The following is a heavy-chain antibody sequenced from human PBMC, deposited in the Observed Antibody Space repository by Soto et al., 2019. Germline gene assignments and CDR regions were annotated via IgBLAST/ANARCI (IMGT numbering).Heavy chain of an antibody. J-gene: IGHJ4*02. Sequence: QITLKESGPTLVKPTQTLTLTCTFSRFALSTRGVGVGWLRQPPGKALEWLALIYWDDDKRYSPSLKSRLTITKDTSKNQVVLTMTNMDRVDTATYYCAHFSGYERPTRYYFDYWGQGTLVTVSS. V-gene: IGHV2-5*02. D-gene: IGHD3-10*01. CDR1: RFALSTRGVG. CDR2: IYWDDDK. CDR3: AHFSGYERPTRYYFDY.